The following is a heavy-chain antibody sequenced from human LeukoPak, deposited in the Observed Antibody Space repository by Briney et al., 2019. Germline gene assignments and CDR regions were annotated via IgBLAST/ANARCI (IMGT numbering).Heavy chain of an antibody. CDR1: GYTFTGYY. CDR2: INPNSGGT. D-gene: IGHD4-17*01. J-gene: IGHJ6*03. V-gene: IGHV1-2*02. Sequence: ASVKVSCKASGYTFTGYYMHWVRQAPGQGLEWMGWINPNSGGTNYALKFQGRVTMTRDTSIRTAYMELSRLRSDDTAVYYCARVAGMTTVTRRHHYYMDVWGKGTTVTISS. CDR3: ARVAGMTTVTRRHHYYMDV.